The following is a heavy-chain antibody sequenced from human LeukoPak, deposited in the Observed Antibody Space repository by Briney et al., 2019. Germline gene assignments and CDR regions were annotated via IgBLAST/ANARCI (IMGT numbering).Heavy chain of an antibody. V-gene: IGHV3-74*01. CDR1: GFTFSSHW. CDR3: ARALYSSSIY. J-gene: IGHJ4*02. CDR2: INSDGSIT. D-gene: IGHD6-6*01. Sequence: GGSLRLSCAASGFTFSSHWMHWVRQGPGKGLVWVSRINSDGSITNYADSVKGRFTISRDNSKNTLYLQMNSLRAEDTAVYYCARALYSSSIYWGQGTLVTVSS.